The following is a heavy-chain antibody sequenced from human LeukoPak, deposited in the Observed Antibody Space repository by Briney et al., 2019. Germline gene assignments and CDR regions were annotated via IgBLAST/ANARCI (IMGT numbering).Heavy chain of an antibody. CDR1: GGSFSGYY. CDR2: INHSGST. Sequence: SETLSLTCAVYGGSFSGYYWGWIRQPPGKGLEWIGEINHSGSTNYNPSLKSRVTISVDTSKNQFSLRLSSVTAADTAVYYCARLRRIAVAGNRFDPWGQGTLVTVSS. V-gene: IGHV4-34*01. J-gene: IGHJ5*02. D-gene: IGHD6-19*01. CDR3: ARLRRIAVAGNRFDP.